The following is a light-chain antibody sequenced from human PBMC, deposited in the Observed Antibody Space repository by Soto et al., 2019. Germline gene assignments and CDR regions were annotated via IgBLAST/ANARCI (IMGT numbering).Light chain of an antibody. CDR2: DVI. Sequence: QSALTQPASVSGSPGQSVAISCTGTSSDVGGYNYVSWYQQHPGKAPKLIIQDVINRPSEVSDRFSGSKSGNTASLTISGLQAEDEADYYCSSYTSTSTYVFGSGTKLTVL. J-gene: IGLJ1*01. CDR1: SSDVGGYNY. V-gene: IGLV2-14*01. CDR3: SSYTSTSTYV.